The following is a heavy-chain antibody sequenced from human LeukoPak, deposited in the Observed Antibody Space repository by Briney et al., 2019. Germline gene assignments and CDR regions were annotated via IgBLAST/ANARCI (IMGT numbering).Heavy chain of an antibody. J-gene: IGHJ6*02. CDR1: GFTVSSNY. Sequence: GGSLRLSCAASGFTVSSNYMSWVRQAQGTGMERDSVIDSGGSTYYADSVKGRFTISRDNSKNTLYLQMNSLRAEDTAVYYCARASSGWSYYYGMDVWGQGTTVTVSS. V-gene: IGHV3-66*01. CDR3: ARASSGWSYYYGMDV. D-gene: IGHD6-19*01. CDR2: IDSGGST.